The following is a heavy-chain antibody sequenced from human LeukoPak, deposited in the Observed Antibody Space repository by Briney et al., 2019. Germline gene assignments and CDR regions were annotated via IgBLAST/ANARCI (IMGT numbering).Heavy chain of an antibody. V-gene: IGHV1-18*01. CDR3: ARVLRVGYYDSSGYLDY. CDR2: ISAYNGNT. CDR1: GYTFTSYG. Sequence: ASVKVSCKASGYTFTSYGISWVRQAPGQGLEWMGWISAYNGNTNYAQKLQGRVTMTTDTSTSTAYMELRSLRSDDTAVYYCARVLRVGYYDSSGYLDYWGQGTLVAVSS. D-gene: IGHD3-22*01. J-gene: IGHJ4*02.